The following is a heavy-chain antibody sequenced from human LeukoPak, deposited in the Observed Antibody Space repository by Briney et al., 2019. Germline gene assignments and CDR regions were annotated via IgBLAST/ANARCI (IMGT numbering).Heavy chain of an antibody. CDR3: ARGGVLRYFDWLSDYFDY. J-gene: IGHJ4*02. CDR2: ISSSSSYI. V-gene: IGHV3-21*01. Sequence: GGSLRLSCAASGFTFSSYSMNWVRQAPGKGLEWVSSISSSSSYIYYADSVKGRFTISRDNAKNSLYLQMNSLGAEDTAVYYCARGGVLRYFDWLSDYFDYWGQGTLVTVSS. CDR1: GFTFSSYS. D-gene: IGHD3-9*01.